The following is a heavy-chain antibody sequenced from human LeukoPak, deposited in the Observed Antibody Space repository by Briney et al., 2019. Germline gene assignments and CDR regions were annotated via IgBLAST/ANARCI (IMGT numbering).Heavy chain of an antibody. CDR3: AKTARIAVAGTIDY. Sequence: PGGSLRLSCAAPGFTFNSYAMNWVRQAPGKGLEWVSAISGSGGSTYYADSVKGRFTISRDNSKNTLYLQMNSLRAEDTAVYYCAKTARIAVAGTIDYWGQGTLVTVSS. CDR1: GFTFNSYA. D-gene: IGHD6-19*01. J-gene: IGHJ4*02. V-gene: IGHV3-23*01. CDR2: ISGSGGST.